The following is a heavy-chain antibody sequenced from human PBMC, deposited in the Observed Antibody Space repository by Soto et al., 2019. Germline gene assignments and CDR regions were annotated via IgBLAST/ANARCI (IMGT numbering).Heavy chain of an antibody. CDR3: ARGMYYYVSSPLFDY. D-gene: IGHD3-22*01. CDR2: INPNSGGT. V-gene: IGHV1-2*04. J-gene: IGHJ4*02. Sequence: ASVKVSCKASGYTFTGYYMHWVRQAPGQGLEWMGWINPNSGGTNYAQNFQGWVTMTRDTSITTAYMELSRLRSDDTAVYYCARGMYYYVSSPLFDYWGQGTLVTVSS. CDR1: GYTFTGYY.